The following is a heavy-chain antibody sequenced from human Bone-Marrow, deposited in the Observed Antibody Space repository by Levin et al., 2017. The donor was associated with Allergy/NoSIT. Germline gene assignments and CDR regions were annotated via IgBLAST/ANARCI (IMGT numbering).Heavy chain of an antibody. V-gene: IGHV3-30-3*01. CDR3: ASNLY. CDR1: GFTFRNYA. J-gene: IGHJ4*02. Sequence: AGGSLRLSCAASGFTFRNYAMHWARRAPGKGLEWVAVISYDGSDKYFADSVKGRFTISRDNSKNTVFLQMNSLKPEDTAVYYCASNLYWGQGTLVTVSS. CDR2: ISYDGSDK. D-gene: IGHD5-24*01.